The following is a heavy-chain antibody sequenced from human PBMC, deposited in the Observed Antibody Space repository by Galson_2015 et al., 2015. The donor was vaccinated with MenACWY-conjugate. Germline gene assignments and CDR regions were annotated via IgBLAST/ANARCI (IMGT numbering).Heavy chain of an antibody. CDR1: GYTFTNNW. CDR3: ARGAQGYFDY. CDR2: MNPVDSET. Sequence: SLKISCKGSGYTFTNNWIGWVRQMPGKGLEWMGIMNPVDSETRYSPSFQGQVAISADKSISTTFLEWSSLKASDTAVYYCARGAQGYFDYWGQGALVTVSS. J-gene: IGHJ4*02. D-gene: IGHD3-16*01. V-gene: IGHV5-51*01.